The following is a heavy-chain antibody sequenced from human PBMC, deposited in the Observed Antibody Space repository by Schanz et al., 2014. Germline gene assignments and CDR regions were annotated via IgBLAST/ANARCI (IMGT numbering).Heavy chain of an antibody. CDR1: GFTFSSYA. J-gene: IGHJ4*02. V-gene: IGHV3-23*04. CDR3: AKQIHYDILTATRN. D-gene: IGHD3-9*01. CDR2: LSGSGGST. Sequence: EGQLVESGGGVVQPGRSLRLSCAASGFTFSSYAISWVRQAPGKGLEWVSALSGSGGSTYYADSVKGRFTISRDNSKNTLYLQMNSLRAEDTAVYYCAKQIHYDILTATRNWGQGTLVTVSS.